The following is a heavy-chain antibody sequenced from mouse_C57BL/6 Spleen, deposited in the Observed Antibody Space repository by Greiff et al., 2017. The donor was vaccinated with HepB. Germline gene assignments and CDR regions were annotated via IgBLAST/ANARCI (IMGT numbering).Heavy chain of an antibody. CDR1: GYTFTDYY. CDR2: INPNNGGT. D-gene: IGHD4-1*01. Sequence: EVQLQQSGPELVKPGASVKISCKASGYTFTDYYMNWVKQSHGKSLEWIGDINPNNGGTSYNQKFKGKATLTVDKSSSTAYMELRSLTSEDSAVYYCASSRQVPLTGKGYWGQGTTLTVSS. J-gene: IGHJ2*01. CDR3: ASSRQVPLTGKGY. V-gene: IGHV1-26*01.